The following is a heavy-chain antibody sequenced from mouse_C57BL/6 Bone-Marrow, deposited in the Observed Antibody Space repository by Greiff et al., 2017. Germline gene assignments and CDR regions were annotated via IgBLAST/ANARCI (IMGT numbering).Heavy chain of an antibody. D-gene: IGHD4-1*01. J-gene: IGHJ2*01. Sequence: VQLQQSGPELVKPGASVKISCKASGYAFSSSWMNWVKQRPGKGLEWIGRLYPGDGDTNYNGKFKGKATLTADKSSSTAYMQLSSLTSEDSAVYFCARGRTGFDYWGQGTTLTVSS. V-gene: IGHV1-82*01. CDR1: GYAFSSSW. CDR2: LYPGDGDT. CDR3: ARGRTGFDY.